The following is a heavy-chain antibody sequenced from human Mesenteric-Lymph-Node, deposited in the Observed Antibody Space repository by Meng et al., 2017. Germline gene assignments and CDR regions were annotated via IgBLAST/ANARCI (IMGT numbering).Heavy chain of an antibody. D-gene: IGHD3-10*01. CDR1: GGSFSSYT. CDR2: ITPILGIA. Sequence: QVYLVQLGAGRKNPPSSVKASCKASGGSFSSYTITWVRQAPGQRLEWMGRITPILGIANYAQNFQGRVTITADKSTGTAYIEVTSLRYEDTAIYYCARVRGGSGSYYIDHWGQGTLVTVSS. CDR3: ARVRGGSGSYYIDH. V-gene: IGHV1-69*09. J-gene: IGHJ4*02.